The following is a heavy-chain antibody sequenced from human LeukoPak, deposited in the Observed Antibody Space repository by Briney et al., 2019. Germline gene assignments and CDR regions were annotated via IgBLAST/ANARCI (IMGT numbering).Heavy chain of an antibody. V-gene: IGHV3-30*02. CDR3: ARTSYDSSGYYLGDY. D-gene: IGHD3-22*01. J-gene: IGHJ4*02. Sequence: PGGSLRLSCAASGFTFSSYGMHWVRQAPGKGLEWVAFIRYDGSNKYYADSVKGRFTISRDNSKNTLYLQMNGLRAEDTAVYYCARTSYDSSGYYLGDYWGQGTLVTVSS. CDR2: IRYDGSNK. CDR1: GFTFSSYG.